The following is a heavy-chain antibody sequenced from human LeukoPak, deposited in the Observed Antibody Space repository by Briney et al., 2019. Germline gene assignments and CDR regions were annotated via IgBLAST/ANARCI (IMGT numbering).Heavy chain of an antibody. CDR1: GYIFTSYG. CDR3: ARAVNGGYRSRWYGSPFYY. J-gene: IGHJ4*02. V-gene: IGHV1-18*01. Sequence: GASVKVSCKASGYIFTSYGISWVRQAPGQGLEWMGWISAYNGNTNYAQKLQGRGTMTTDTSTSTAYMELRSLRSDDTAVYYCARAVNGGYRSRWYGSPFYYWGQGTLVTVSS. CDR2: ISAYNGNT. D-gene: IGHD6-13*01.